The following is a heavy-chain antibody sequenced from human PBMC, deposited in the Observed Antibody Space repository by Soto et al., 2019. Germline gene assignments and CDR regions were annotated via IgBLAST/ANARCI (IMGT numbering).Heavy chain of an antibody. D-gene: IGHD2-15*01. Sequence: ASVKVSCKASGYTFTSYDINWVRQATGQGLEWKGRMNPNSGNTGYAQKIQGRVTMTRNTSISTAYMELSSLRSEDTAVYYFARRSGPYCSGGSCYGYWGQGTLVTVSS. CDR1: GYTFTSYD. CDR2: MNPNSGNT. J-gene: IGHJ4*02. V-gene: IGHV1-8*01. CDR3: ARRSGPYCSGGSCYGY.